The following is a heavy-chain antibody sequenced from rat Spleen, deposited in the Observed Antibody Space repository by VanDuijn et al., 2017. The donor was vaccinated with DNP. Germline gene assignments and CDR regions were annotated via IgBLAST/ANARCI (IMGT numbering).Heavy chain of an antibody. D-gene: IGHD1-5*01. CDR1: GYSITSNY. V-gene: IGHV3-3*01. CDR3: ARLGTQGFTY. Sequence: EVQLQESGPGLVKPSQSLSLTCSVTGYSITSNYWAWIRKFPGSKLEWMGYINSAGSTNYNPSLKSRISITRDTSKTQFFLQVNSVTTEDTATYYCARLGTQGFTYWGQGTLVTVSS. CDR2: INSAGST. J-gene: IGHJ3*01.